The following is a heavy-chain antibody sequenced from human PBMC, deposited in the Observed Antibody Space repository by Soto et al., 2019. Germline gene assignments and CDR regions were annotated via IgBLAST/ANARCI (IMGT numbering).Heavy chain of an antibody. CDR2: IYYNGNS. D-gene: IGHD2-2*01. V-gene: IGHV4-59*02. J-gene: IGHJ6*02. Sequence: QVHLRESGPGLVKPSETLSLTCTVSGGSVSDYYWGWIRQPPGRGLEWIGYIYYNGNSNYNPSLKSRVTMSADTSKNQFSLKMSSVTAADTAIYYCAKVIVLVPAASYGMDVWGLGTTVTVSS. CDR1: GGSVSDYY. CDR3: AKVIVLVPAASYGMDV.